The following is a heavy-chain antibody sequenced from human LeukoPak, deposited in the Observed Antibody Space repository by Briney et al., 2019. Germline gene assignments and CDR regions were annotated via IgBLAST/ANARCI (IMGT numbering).Heavy chain of an antibody. D-gene: IGHD6-19*01. CDR2: LYYSGNT. Sequence: SETLSLTCTVSGCSISSSSYYWGWIRQPPGKGLEWIGRLYYSGNTYYNPSLKSRVTISVDTSKNQFSLKLSSVTAADTAVYYCARLPLSSGWVYYFDYWGQGTLVTVSS. J-gene: IGHJ4*02. CDR3: ARLPLSSGWVYYFDY. V-gene: IGHV4-39*01. CDR1: GCSISSSSYY.